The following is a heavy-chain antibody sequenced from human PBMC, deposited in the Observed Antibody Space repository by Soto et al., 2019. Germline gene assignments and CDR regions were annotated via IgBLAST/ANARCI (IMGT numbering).Heavy chain of an antibody. J-gene: IGHJ5*02. CDR3: ARHHRQYQANSWFAP. D-gene: IGHD2-2*01. CDR2: VYYDGRT. V-gene: IGHV4-39*01. CDR1: GGSISSDYYY. Sequence: QLQLQESGPGLVKPSETLSLTCTVSGGSISSDYYYWGWIRQPLGKGLGWIGSVYYDGRTYYNPSLRSRITVSVDTSTNQFSLKLTSVTAADTAMFYCARHHRQYQANSWFAPWGQGTLVTVSS.